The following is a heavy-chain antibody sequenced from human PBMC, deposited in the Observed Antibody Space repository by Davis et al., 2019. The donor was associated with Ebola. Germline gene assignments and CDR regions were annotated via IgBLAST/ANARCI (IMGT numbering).Heavy chain of an antibody. D-gene: IGHD3-22*01. CDR3: ARGGSGYSYDQ. CDR2: IFFTGTT. V-gene: IGHV4-4*02. CDR1: SGSIISSYW. Sequence: PGGSLRLSCAVPSGSIISSYWWTWVRQSPGKGLEWVGEIFFTGTTNYNPSLKSRVTISVDKSKNQFSLKLTSVTAADTAVYYCARGGSGYSYDQWGQGTLVTVSS. J-gene: IGHJ4*02.